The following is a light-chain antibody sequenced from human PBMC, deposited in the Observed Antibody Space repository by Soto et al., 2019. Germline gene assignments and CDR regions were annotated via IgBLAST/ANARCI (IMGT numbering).Light chain of an antibody. CDR1: SGDVGAYDR. Sequence: QSALTQPRPVSGSPGQSVTISCTGTSGDVGAYDRVSWYQHHPTKAPKLIIYDVNNRPSGVSYRFSCSKSGSSASLTISGLQAEDAADNYCCSHAGGSYWVFGGGTKLTVL. CDR3: CSHAGGSYWV. CDR2: DVN. V-gene: IGLV2-11*01. J-gene: IGLJ3*02.